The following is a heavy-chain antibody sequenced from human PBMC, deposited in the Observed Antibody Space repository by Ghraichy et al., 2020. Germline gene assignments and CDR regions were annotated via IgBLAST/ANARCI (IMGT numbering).Heavy chain of an antibody. V-gene: IGHV3-11*06. Sequence: GESLNISCAASGFTFSDYYMSWIRQAPGKGLEWVSLISSSSNSAAHAVSVRGRFTISRDNAKDSLYLQMSALRAEDTAVYYCARADFSRGWYYFDSWGQGTLVTVSS. CDR3: ARADFSRGWYYFDS. CDR2: ISSSSNSA. D-gene: IGHD6-19*01. CDR1: GFTFSDYY. J-gene: IGHJ4*02.